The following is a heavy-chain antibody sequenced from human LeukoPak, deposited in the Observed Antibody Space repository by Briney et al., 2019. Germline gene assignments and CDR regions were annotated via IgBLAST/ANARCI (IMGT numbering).Heavy chain of an antibody. CDR2: ISGTGGNT. Sequence: GGSLRLSCAASGFTFSSYAMSWVSQAPGKGLEWVSGISGTGGNTEHADSVKGRFTISRDNSKDTLYLQMNSLRAEDTAIYYCAKASSPSSGCITYWGQGTLVTVSS. CDR1: GFTFSSYA. J-gene: IGHJ4*02. CDR3: AKASSPSSGCITY. D-gene: IGHD3-22*01. V-gene: IGHV3-23*01.